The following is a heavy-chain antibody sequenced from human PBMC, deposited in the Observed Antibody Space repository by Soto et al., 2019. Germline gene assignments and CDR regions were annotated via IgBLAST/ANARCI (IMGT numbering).Heavy chain of an antibody. V-gene: IGHV3-21*01. Sequence: LRLSCAASGFTFSSYSMNWVRQAPGKGLEWVSSISSSSSYIYYADSVKGRFTISRDNAKNSLYLQMNSLRAEDTAVYYCARDPSSIAASFDYWGQGTLVTVSS. J-gene: IGHJ4*02. D-gene: IGHD6-6*01. CDR1: GFTFSSYS. CDR3: ARDPSSIAASFDY. CDR2: ISSSSSYI.